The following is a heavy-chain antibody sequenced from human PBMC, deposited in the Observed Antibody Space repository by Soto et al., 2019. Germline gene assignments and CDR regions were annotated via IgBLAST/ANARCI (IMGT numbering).Heavy chain of an antibody. D-gene: IGHD2-2*01. CDR1: GFTFSDYY. Sequence: GSLRLSCAASGFTFSDYYTSWIRQAPGKGLEWVSYISSSGSTIYYADSVKGRFTISRDNAKNSLYLQMNSLRAEDTAVYYCARGPPETSYCSSTSCYLSNWFDPWGQGTLVTVSS. CDR2: ISSSGSTI. V-gene: IGHV3-11*01. CDR3: ARGPPETSYCSSTSCYLSNWFDP. J-gene: IGHJ5*02.